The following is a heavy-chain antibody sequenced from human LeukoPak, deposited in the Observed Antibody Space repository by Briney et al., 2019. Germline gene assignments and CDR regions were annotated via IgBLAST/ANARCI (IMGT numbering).Heavy chain of an antibody. CDR1: GFTFSSYA. Sequence: GGSLRLSCAAPGFTFSSYAMSWVRQAPGKGLEWVSAISGSGGSTYYADSVKGRFTISRDNSKNTLYLQMNSLRAEDTAVYYCAKGRGYSSSWYRSSAGDYYGMDVWGQGTTVTVSS. CDR2: ISGSGGST. D-gene: IGHD6-13*01. J-gene: IGHJ6*02. CDR3: AKGRGYSSSWYRSSAGDYYGMDV. V-gene: IGHV3-23*01.